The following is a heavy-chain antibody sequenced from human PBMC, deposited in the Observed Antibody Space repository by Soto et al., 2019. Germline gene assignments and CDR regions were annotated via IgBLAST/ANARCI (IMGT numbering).Heavy chain of an antibody. J-gene: IGHJ5*02. CDR1: GGSISSIDYF. V-gene: IGHV4-30-4*01. D-gene: IGHD6-19*01. CDR3: ARLMAALQKWLHP. Sequence: SETLSITCMVSGGSISSIDYFWSWIRQPPGKGLEWIGFIYHTGTTYYNPSLRSRVTISIDTSKSQFSMKLNSVTAADTAVYYFARLMAALQKWLHPSGQGTLLTVS. CDR2: IYHTGTT.